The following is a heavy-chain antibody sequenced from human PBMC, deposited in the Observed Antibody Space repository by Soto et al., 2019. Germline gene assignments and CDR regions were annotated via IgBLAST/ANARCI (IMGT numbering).Heavy chain of an antibody. J-gene: IGHJ4*02. D-gene: IGHD3-10*01. CDR1: GFTFSNYW. CDR3: ASGPHGSTSFDY. Sequence: EVQLVESGGDLVQPGGSLRLSCAASGFTFSNYWIHWVRQAPGRGLVWVSRINSDGTTTGYADSVKGRFTISGDNAKNTLYLQMNSLRDEDTAVYYCASGPHGSTSFDYWGQGTLVTVSS. CDR2: INSDGTTT. V-gene: IGHV3-74*01.